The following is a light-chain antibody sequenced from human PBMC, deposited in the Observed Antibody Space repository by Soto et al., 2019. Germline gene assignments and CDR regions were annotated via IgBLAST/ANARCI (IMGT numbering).Light chain of an antibody. Sequence: SVLTQPASVSGSPGQSIAISCIGTSSDVGAYNYVSWYQQHPGKAPKLVIYDVNNRPSGVSNRFSGSKSGNTASLIISGLQAEDEADYYCGSYTTSGSVVFGGGTKLTVL. V-gene: IGLV2-14*03. CDR1: SSDVGAYNY. J-gene: IGLJ2*01. CDR3: GSYTTSGSVV. CDR2: DVN.